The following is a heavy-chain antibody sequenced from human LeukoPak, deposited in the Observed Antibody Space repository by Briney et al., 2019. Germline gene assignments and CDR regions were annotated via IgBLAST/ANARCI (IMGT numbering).Heavy chain of an antibody. Sequence: GGSLRLSCAASGLIFSTYAMSWVRQAPGKGLEWVSSISGSGGSTYYADSVKGRFTISRDNSKNTLYLQMNSLRAEDTAVYYCEKDLLPSGYWGQGTLVTVSS. CDR3: EKDLLPSGY. CDR1: GLIFSTYA. D-gene: IGHD3-10*01. V-gene: IGHV3-23*01. CDR2: ISGSGGST. J-gene: IGHJ4*02.